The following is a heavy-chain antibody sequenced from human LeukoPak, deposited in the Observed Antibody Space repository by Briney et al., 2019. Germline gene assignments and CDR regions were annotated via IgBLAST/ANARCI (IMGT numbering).Heavy chain of an antibody. CDR3: AKVEYGLVSFIDS. D-gene: IGHD3-9*01. CDR1: GFTFSSYA. CDR2: ISGSGGTT. J-gene: IGHJ4*02. Sequence: PGGSLRLSCAASGFTFSSYAMNWVRQAPGKGLECVSAISGSGGTTYYADSVKGRFTISRDNSKNTLYLQMNSLRAEDTAVYYCAKVEYGLVSFIDSWGQGTLVIVSS. V-gene: IGHV3-23*01.